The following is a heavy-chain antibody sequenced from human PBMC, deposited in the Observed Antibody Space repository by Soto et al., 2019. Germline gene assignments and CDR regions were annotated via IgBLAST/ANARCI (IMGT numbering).Heavy chain of an antibody. D-gene: IGHD2-21*02. Sequence: VQLVASGGGLVQPGGSLRLSCAASGFTFSSYWMHWVRQGPGKGLVWVSRVNSDESTTSYEDPVKGRFTISRDNAKNQLYLQMSSLRVEDTALYYCVCFECGRTAVVTAMEANGYWGQGTLVTVSS. CDR1: GFTFSSYW. CDR3: VCFECGRTAVVTAMEANGY. J-gene: IGHJ4*02. CDR2: VNSDESTT. V-gene: IGHV3-74*01.